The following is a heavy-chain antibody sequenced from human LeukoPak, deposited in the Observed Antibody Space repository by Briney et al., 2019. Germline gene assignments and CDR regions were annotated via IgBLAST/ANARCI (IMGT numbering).Heavy chain of an antibody. CDR3: ARDYASTLAMTN. V-gene: IGHV4-39*02. CDR2: IYYSGST. J-gene: IGHJ4*02. CDR1: GGSISSSSYY. D-gene: IGHD3-3*02. Sequence: SETLSLTCTVSGGSISSSSYYWGWIRQPPGKGLEWIGSIYYSGSTYYNPSLKSRVTISVDTSKNQFSLKLSSVTAADTAMYYCARDYASTLAMTNWGQGSLVTVSS.